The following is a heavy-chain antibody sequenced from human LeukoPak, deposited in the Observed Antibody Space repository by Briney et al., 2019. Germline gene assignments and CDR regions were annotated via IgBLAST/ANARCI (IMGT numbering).Heavy chain of an antibody. J-gene: IGHJ4*02. CDR3: ARAGDSAHAD. D-gene: IGHD1-1*01. V-gene: IGHV3-21*01. CDR2: ISSSSSYI. Sequence: GGSLRLACAASGFTFSSYSMNWVRQAPGKGLEWVSSISSSSSYIYYADSVRGRFTISRDNAKNSLYLQMNSLRAEDTAVYYCARAGDSAHADWGQGTLVTVSS. CDR1: GFTFSSYS.